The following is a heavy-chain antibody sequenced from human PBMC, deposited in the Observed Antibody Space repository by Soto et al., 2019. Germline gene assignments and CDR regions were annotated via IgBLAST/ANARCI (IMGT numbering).Heavy chain of an antibody. D-gene: IGHD3-22*01. CDR1: GGTFSSYA. V-gene: IGHV1-69*13. J-gene: IGHJ3*02. CDR2: IIPIFGTA. Sequence: SVKVSCKASGGTFSSYAISWVRQAPGRGLEWMGGIIPIFGTANYAQKFQGRVTITADESTSTAYMELSSLRSEDTAVYYCARGRTRYSGYYSYRGSQDAFDIWGQGTMVTVSS. CDR3: ARGRTRYSGYYSYRGSQDAFDI.